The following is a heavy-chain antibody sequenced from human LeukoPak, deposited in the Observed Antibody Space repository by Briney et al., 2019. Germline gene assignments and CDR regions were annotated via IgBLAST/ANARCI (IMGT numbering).Heavy chain of an antibody. CDR2: ISSSSSYI. Sequence: GGSLRLSCAASGFTFSSYSMNWVRQAPGKGLEWVSSISSSSSYIYYADSVKGRFTISRDNAKNSLYLQMNSLRAEDTAVYYCARGPHSYGHYFDYWGQGTLVTVSS. V-gene: IGHV3-21*01. J-gene: IGHJ4*02. CDR1: GFTFSSYS. CDR3: ARGPHSYGHYFDY. D-gene: IGHD5-18*01.